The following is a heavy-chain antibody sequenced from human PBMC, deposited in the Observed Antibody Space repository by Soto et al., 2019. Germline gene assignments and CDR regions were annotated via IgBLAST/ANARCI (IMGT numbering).Heavy chain of an antibody. CDR1: NYDFRDYG. CDR3: ARDLPPYDPTSSVVVARFDY. V-gene: IGHV1-18*01. J-gene: IGHJ4*02. Sequence: GPEMKEPGASVKVSCKASNYDFRDYGFSWVRQAPGQGLEWMGWISPYKGDTNYAQKFQGRVTLTTDSSKNTAYMELRSLRSDDTAMYYCARDLPPYDPTSSVVVARFDYWGQGTLVTVSS. CDR2: ISPYKGDT. D-gene: IGHD2-21*01.